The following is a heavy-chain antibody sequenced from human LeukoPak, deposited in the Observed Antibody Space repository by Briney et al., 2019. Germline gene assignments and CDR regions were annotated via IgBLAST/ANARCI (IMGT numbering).Heavy chain of an antibody. V-gene: IGHV3-15*01. CDR3: TTAPQDYYDSSAPPDY. D-gene: IGHD3-22*01. CDR2: IKSKTDGGTT. Sequence: GGSPRLSCAASGFTFSNAWMSWVRQAPGKGLEWVGRIKSKTDGGTTDYAAPVKGRFTISRDDSKNTLYLQMNSLKTEDTAVYYCTTAPQDYYDSSAPPDYWGQGTLVTVSS. CDR1: GFTFSNAW. J-gene: IGHJ4*02.